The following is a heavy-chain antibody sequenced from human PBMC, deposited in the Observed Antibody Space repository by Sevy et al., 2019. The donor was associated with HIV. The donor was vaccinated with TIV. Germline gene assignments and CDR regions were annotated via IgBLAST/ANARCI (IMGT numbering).Heavy chain of an antibody. V-gene: IGHV3-21*01. Sequence: GGSLRLSCAASGFTFSSYSMNWVRQAPGKGLEWVSSISSSSSYIYYADSVKGRFTISRDNAKNSLYLQMNSLRAEDTAVYYCARAVLGDCSSTSCYYGMDVWGQGTTVTVSS. D-gene: IGHD2-2*01. CDR1: GFTFSSYS. CDR2: ISSSSSYI. J-gene: IGHJ6*02. CDR3: ARAVLGDCSSTSCYYGMDV.